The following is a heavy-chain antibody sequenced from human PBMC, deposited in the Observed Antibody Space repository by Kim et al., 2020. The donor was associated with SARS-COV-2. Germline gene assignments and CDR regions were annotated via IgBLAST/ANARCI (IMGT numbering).Heavy chain of an antibody. CDR3: ARDEDAMVYGHEGYHYLHYGLEV. D-gene: IGHD2-8*01. Sequence: ASVKVSCKASGFTLKNFGISWVRQAPGQGLEWMAWISGYNGLTKFAQRFKDRVAVTTDISTYTAYLELSSLKSDDTALYYCARDEDAMVYGHEGYHYLHYGLEVWGQGTTVTVSS. V-gene: IGHV1-18*01. CDR1: GFTLKNFG. J-gene: IGHJ6*02. CDR2: ISGYNGLT.